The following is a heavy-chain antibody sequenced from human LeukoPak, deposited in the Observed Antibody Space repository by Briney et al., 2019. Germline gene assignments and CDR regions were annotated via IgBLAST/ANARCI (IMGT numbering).Heavy chain of an antibody. CDR1: GFTFSSYA. D-gene: IGHD3-22*01. V-gene: IGHV3-23*01. CDR2: ISGSGGST. CDR3: AKARASSGFNY. J-gene: IGHJ4*02. Sequence: GGSLRLSCAASGFTFSSYAMSWVRQAPGKGLEWVSAISGSGGSTYYADSVKGRFAISRDNSKNTLYLQMNSLRAEDTAVYYCAKARASSGFNYWGQGTLVTVSS.